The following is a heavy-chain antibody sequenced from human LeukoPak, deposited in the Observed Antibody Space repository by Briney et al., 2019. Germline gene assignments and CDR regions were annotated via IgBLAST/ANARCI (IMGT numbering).Heavy chain of an antibody. CDR3: ARLYSRVGPFDY. Sequence: SETLSLTCTVSGGLISISTYYWGWIRQPPGKGLEWIGSIYYSGTTHYNPSLKSRVTIAVDTSKNQFSLKLISVTAADTAVYYCARLYSRVGPFDYWGQGTLVTVSS. CDR1: GGLISISTYY. D-gene: IGHD5-18*01. CDR2: IYYSGTT. V-gene: IGHV4-39*07. J-gene: IGHJ4*02.